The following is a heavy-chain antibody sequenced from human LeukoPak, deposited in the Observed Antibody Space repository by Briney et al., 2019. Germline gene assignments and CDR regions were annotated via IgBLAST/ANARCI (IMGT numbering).Heavy chain of an antibody. Sequence: GWSLRLSCAASGFTVSSKYMNWVRQAPGKGLEWVSVIYTDGSTYYADSVRARFSISRDDSKNTLSLQMNSLRAENTAVYYCAIGHYRNIPGWGQGTLVTVSS. J-gene: IGHJ4*02. V-gene: IGHV3-66*01. CDR1: GFTVSSKY. CDR3: AIGHYRNIPG. CDR2: IYTDGST. D-gene: IGHD1/OR15-1a*01.